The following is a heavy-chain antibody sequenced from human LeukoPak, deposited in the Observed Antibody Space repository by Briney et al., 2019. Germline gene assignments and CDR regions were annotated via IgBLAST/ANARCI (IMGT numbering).Heavy chain of an antibody. J-gene: IGHJ4*02. Sequence: SETLSLTCTVSGGSISSYYRSWIRQPPGKGLEWIGYIYYSGSTNYNPSLKSRVTISVDTSKNQFSLKLSSVTAADTAVYYCARGGCPDYWGQGTLVTVSS. CDR1: GGSISSYY. V-gene: IGHV4-59*01. CDR2: IYYSGST. D-gene: IGHD2-15*01. CDR3: ARGGCPDY.